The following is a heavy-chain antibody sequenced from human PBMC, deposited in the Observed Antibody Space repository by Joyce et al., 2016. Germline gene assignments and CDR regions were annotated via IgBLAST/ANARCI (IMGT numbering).Heavy chain of an antibody. J-gene: IGHJ3*01. D-gene: IGHD5-18*01. Sequence: QLQLVESGGGVVQPGGSLRLSCEVSGFNFAVYALHWVRQAPGKGLEWVSLRSYDGVNGYYADSVKGRFTVSRDTSTNTLFLDMHTLRPEDTAIYYCARVDTAMVKIDAFDVWGQGTRVTVSS. CDR1: GFNFAVYA. CDR3: ARVDTAMVKIDAFDV. CDR2: RSYDGVNG. V-gene: IGHV3-30-3*01.